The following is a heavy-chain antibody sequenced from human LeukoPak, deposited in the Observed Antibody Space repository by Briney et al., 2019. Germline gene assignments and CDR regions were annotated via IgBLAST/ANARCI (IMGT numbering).Heavy chain of an antibody. CDR2: ISSSSSTI. D-gene: IGHD7-27*01. V-gene: IGHV3-48*04. CDR3: ARDPLKWGPPDAFDI. CDR1: GFTFSSYS. J-gene: IGHJ3*02. Sequence: GGSLRLSCAASGFTFSSYSMNWVRQAPGKGLEWVSYISSSSSTIYYADSVKGRFTISRDNAKNSLYLQMNSLRAKDTAVYYCARDPLKWGPPDAFDIWGQGTMVTVSS.